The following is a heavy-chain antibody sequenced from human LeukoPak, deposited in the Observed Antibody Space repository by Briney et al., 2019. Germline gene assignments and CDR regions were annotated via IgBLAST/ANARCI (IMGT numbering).Heavy chain of an antibody. CDR3: AKDGRRCSGGSCYYNWFDP. Sequence: PGGSLRLSCAASGFTFSSYAMSWVRQAPGKGLEWVSAISGSGGSTYYADSVKGRFTISRDNSKNTLYLQMNSLRAEDTAVYYCAKDGRRCSGGSCYYNWFDPWGPGTLVTVSS. V-gene: IGHV3-23*01. CDR1: GFTFSSYA. D-gene: IGHD2-15*01. J-gene: IGHJ5*02. CDR2: ISGSGGST.